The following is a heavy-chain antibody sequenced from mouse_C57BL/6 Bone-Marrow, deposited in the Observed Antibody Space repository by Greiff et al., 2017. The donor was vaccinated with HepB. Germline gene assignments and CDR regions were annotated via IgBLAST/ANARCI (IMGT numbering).Heavy chain of an antibody. J-gene: IGHJ2*01. CDR2: IHPSDSDT. V-gene: IGHV1-74*01. CDR1: GYTFTSYW. CDR3: AIEWLRRGGTGDY. D-gene: IGHD2-2*01. Sequence: QVQLKESGAELVKPGASVKVSCKASGYTFTSYWMHCVKQRPGQGLEWIGRIHPSDSDTNYNQKFKGKATLTVDKSSSTAYMQLSSLTSEDSAVYYCAIEWLRRGGTGDYWGQGTTLTVSS.